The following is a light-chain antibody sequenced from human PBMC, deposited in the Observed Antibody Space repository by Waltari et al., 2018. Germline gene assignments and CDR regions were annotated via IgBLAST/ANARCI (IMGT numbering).Light chain of an antibody. V-gene: IGKV1-39*01. J-gene: IGKJ2*01. CDR1: QNIRDF. Sequence: DIQMTQSPPSLSASIGDRVTFPCRASQNIRDFLNWYQQKEGESPRLLIYGATNLQPGVPSRFSGSGSGTDFSLTISSLQSEDCGTYYCQQSYSTPWMYTFGQGTKLEIK. CDR3: QQSYSTPWMYT. CDR2: GAT.